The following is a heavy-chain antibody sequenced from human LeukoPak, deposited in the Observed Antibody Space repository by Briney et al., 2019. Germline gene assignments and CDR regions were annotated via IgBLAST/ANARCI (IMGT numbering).Heavy chain of an antibody. D-gene: IGHD2-2*01. CDR1: GGTFSSYA. Sequence: ASVKVSCKASGGTFSSYAISWVRQAPGQGLEWMGGIIPIFGTANYAQKFQGRVTITADKSTSTAYMELSSLRSEDTAVYYCASYCSSTSCPITDFDYWGQGTLVTVSS. J-gene: IGHJ4*02. CDR3: ASYCSSTSCPITDFDY. V-gene: IGHV1-69*06. CDR2: IIPIFGTA.